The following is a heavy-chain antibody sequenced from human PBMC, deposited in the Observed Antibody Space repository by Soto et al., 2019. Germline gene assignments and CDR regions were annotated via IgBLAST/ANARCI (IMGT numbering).Heavy chain of an antibody. CDR2: IYTSGST. D-gene: IGHD2-2*01. CDR3: ARSKFRVVVPAAKFDWFDP. V-gene: IGHV4-61*01. J-gene: IGHJ5*02. CDR1: GGSVSNGMYY. Sequence: SETLSLTCTVSGGSVSNGMYYWSWIRQPPGKGLEWIGRIYTSGSTNYNPSLKSRVTMSVDTSKNQFSLKLSSVTAADTAVYYCARSKFRVVVPAAKFDWFDPWGQGTLVTVSS.